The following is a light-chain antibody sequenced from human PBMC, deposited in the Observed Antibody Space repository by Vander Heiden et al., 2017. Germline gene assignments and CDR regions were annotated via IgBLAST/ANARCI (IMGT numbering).Light chain of an antibody. V-gene: IGLV1-51*01. CDR1: SSNSGNND. CDR2: DNN. Sequence: QSVSTQPPSLSPAPGQKVTIPCPGSSSNSGNNDVSWYQQLPGTAPKLLIYDNNKRPSGIPDRFSGSKSGTSATLGITGLQTGDEADYYCGTWDSSLSAGVFGTGTKVTVL. J-gene: IGLJ1*01. CDR3: GTWDSSLSAGV.